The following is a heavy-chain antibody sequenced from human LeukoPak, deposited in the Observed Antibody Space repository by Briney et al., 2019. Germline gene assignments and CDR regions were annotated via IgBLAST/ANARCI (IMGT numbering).Heavy chain of an antibody. CDR1: GFTFSTYS. D-gene: IGHD4-17*01. CDR3: AREPTTVTTDASFDY. CDR2: IIGSSSYI. J-gene: IGHJ4*02. V-gene: IGHV3-21*01. Sequence: PGGSLRLSCAASGFTFSTYSMNWVRQAPGKGLEWVSSIIGSSSYIYYADSVKGRFTISRDNAKNSLYLQMNSLRAEDTAVYYCAREPTTVTTDASFDYWGQGTLVTVSS.